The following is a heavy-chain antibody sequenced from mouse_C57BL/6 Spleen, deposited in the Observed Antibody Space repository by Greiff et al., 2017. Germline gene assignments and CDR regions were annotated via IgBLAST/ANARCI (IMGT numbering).Heavy chain of an antibody. D-gene: IGHD2-4*01. Sequence: VQLQQSGTVLARPGASVKMSCKTSGYTFTSYWMPWVKQRPGQGLEWIGAIYPGNSDTSYNQKFKGKAKLTAVTSASTAYMELSSLTNEDSAVYYCTRTYYDYDRFAYWGQGTLVTVSA. CDR3: TRTYYDYDRFAY. J-gene: IGHJ3*01. CDR1: GYTFTSYW. V-gene: IGHV1-5*01. CDR2: IYPGNSDT.